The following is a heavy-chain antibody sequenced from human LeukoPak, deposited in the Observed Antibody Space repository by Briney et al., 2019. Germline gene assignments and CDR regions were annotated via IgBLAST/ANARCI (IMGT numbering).Heavy chain of an antibody. V-gene: IGHV3-15*01. CDR2: IKSNTDGGTT. CDR1: GFTFSNAW. D-gene: IGHD3-10*01. CDR3: TTQTVWYYGSGVDY. J-gene: IGHJ4*02. Sequence: GGSLRLSCAASGFTFSNAWMSWVRQAPGKGLEWVGSIKSNTDGGTTDYAALEKGRFTISRDDSKNTLYLQMNSLKTEDTAVYYCTTQTVWYYGSGVDYWGQGTLVTVSS.